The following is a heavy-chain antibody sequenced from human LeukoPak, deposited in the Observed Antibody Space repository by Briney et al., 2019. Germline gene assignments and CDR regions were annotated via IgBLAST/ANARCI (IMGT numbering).Heavy chain of an antibody. CDR1: GGSISRYY. V-gene: IGHV4-4*07. CDR2: IYTSGST. D-gene: IGHD6-13*01. CDR3: AGDASSSWYYYYYMDV. J-gene: IGHJ6*03. Sequence: SETLSLTCSVSGGSISRYYWSWIRQPAGKGLEWIGRIYTSGSTNYNPSLKSRVTMSVDTSKNQFSLKLSSVTAADTAVYYCAGDASSSWYYYYYMDVWGKGTTVTISS.